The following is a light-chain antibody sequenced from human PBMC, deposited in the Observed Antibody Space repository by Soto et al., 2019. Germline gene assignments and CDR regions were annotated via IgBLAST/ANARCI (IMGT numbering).Light chain of an antibody. V-gene: IGKV3-11*01. CDR2: ESS. CDR3: QQRSNWPQT. CDR1: QNVANY. J-gene: IGKJ1*01. Sequence: EIVLTQSPATLSLSPGERATLSCRASQNVANYLDWYQQKPGQAPRLLIYESSNRATGIAARFSGSGSGTDFTPTISSLEPEDFAVYYRQQRSNWPQTFGQGTKVDIK.